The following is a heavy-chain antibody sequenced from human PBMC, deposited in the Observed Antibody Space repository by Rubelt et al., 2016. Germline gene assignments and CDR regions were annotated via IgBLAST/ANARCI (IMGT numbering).Heavy chain of an antibody. J-gene: IGHJ4*02. Sequence: EVQLLESGGGLVQPGGSLRLSCAASGFTFSSYAMSWVRQAPGKGLEWVSRINTDGSTTSYADPVKGRFAISRDNTKNTLYLQMNSLRAEDTAVYYCARVYSSSSFDYWGQGILVTVSS. CDR2: INTDGSTT. CDR1: GFTFSSYA. D-gene: IGHD6-6*01. CDR3: ARVYSSSSFDY. V-gene: IGHV3-74*02.